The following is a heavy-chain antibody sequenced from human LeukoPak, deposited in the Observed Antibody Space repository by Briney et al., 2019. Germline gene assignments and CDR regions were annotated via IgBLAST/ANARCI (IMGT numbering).Heavy chain of an antibody. J-gene: IGHJ1*01. CDR1: GYTFTGYY. D-gene: IGHD3-22*01. V-gene: IGHV1-2*04. CDR3: ARTEHRTYYYDSSGSTGGYFQH. CDR2: INPNSGGT. Sequence: GASVKVSCKASGYTFTGYYMHWVRQAPGQGLEWMGWINPNSGGTNYAQKFQGWVTMTRDTSISTAYMELSRLRSDDTAVYYCARTEHRTYYYDSSGSTGGYFQHWGQGTLVTVSS.